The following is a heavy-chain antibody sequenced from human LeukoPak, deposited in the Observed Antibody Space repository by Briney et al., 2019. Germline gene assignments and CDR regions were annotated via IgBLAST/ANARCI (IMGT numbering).Heavy chain of an antibody. D-gene: IGHD3-10*01. CDR2: INHSGST. J-gene: IGHJ4*02. CDR1: GGSFIGYY. V-gene: IGHV4-34*01. Sequence: SETLSLTCAVCGGSFIGYYWSWIRQPPGKGVEGIGEINHSGSTNYNPSLKSGGTISVDTSKNQFSLKLSSVTAADTAVYYCARGRGPYYYGSGSYRYFDYWGQGTLVTVSS. CDR3: ARGRGPYYYGSGSYRYFDY.